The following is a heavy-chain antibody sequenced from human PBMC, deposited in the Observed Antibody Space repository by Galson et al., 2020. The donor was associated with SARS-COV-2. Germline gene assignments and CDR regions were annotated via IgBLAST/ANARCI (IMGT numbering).Heavy chain of an antibody. Sequence: SSETLSLTCTVSGGSISSGGYYWSWIRQHPGKGLEWIGYIYYSGSTHYNPSLKRRVTISVDTSKNQFSLKLSSVTAADTAVYYCARVVADGVLQTIWFRELSATYFDYWGQGTLVSVSS. CDR2: IYYSGST. CDR3: ARVVADGVLQTIWFRELSATYFDY. D-gene: IGHD3-10*01. CDR1: GGSISSGGYY. J-gene: IGHJ4*02. V-gene: IGHV4-31*03.